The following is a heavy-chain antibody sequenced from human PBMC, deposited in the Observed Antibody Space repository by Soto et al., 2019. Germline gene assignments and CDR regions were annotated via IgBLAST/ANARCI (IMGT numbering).Heavy chain of an antibody. CDR1: GFTFRSYI. V-gene: IGHV3-23*01. CDR3: TRDRGGSGWPELDC. CDR2: ITADGGGT. Sequence: EVQLLESGGGLGQPGGSLRLSCTASGFTFRSYIMNWVRQAPGKGLEWISTITADGGGTFYADSVKGRFTITRDNSKDTRYLQMDNLMADDTALYYCTRDRGGSGWPELDCWGQGTQVTVSS. D-gene: IGHD6-19*01. J-gene: IGHJ4*02.